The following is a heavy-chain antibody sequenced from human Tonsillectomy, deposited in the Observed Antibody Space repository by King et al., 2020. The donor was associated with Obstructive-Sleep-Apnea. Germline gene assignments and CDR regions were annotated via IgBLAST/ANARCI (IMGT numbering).Heavy chain of an antibody. CDR2: IYYSGST. J-gene: IGHJ4*02. Sequence: MPLQESGPGLVKPSETLSLTCNVSGGSITSYYWSWIRQPPGKRLEWIGHIYYSGSTDYNPSLKSRVTISVDTSKNQISLKVKSVTAADTAVYYCATSAPGSWGQGTLVTVSS. V-gene: IGHV4-59*08. CDR3: ATSAPGS. D-gene: IGHD3-10*01. CDR1: GGSITSYY.